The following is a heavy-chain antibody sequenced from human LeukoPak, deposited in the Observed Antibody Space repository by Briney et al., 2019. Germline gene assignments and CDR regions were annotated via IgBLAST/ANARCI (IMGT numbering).Heavy chain of an antibody. D-gene: IGHD3-10*01. CDR3: ARGGGSGSYESFDY. V-gene: IGHV3-53*01. Sequence: QPGGSLRVSCAASGFRVNSNYMSWVRQAPGKGLEWVSVISGGGSTYYADSVKGRFTISRDISKNTLYLQMNSLRAEDTAVYYCARGGGSGSYESFDYWGQGALVTVSS. CDR1: GFRVNSNY. J-gene: IGHJ4*02. CDR2: ISGGGST.